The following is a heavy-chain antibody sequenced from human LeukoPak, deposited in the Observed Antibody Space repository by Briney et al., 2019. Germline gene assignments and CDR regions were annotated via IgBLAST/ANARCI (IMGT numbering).Heavy chain of an antibody. J-gene: IGHJ5*02. Sequence: ASVKVSCKASGYTFTSYGISWVRQAPGQGLEWMGWISAYNGNTNYAQKLQGRVTMTTDTSTSTAYMELRSLRSDDTAVYYCARDRVAGYIAAAVTGGGSDPWGQGTLVTVSS. CDR1: GYTFTSYG. V-gene: IGHV1-18*01. CDR3: ARDRVAGYIAAAVTGGGSDP. CDR2: ISAYNGNT. D-gene: IGHD6-13*01.